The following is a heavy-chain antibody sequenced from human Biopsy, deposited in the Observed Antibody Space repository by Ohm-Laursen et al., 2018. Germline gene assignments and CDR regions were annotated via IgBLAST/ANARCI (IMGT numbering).Heavy chain of an antibody. D-gene: IGHD6-13*01. CDR1: GGSISGSS. V-gene: IGHV4-59*08. CDR2: ISYSRDT. Sequence: GTLSLTCTVSGGSISGSSWSWIRQAPGKGLEWIGYISYSRDTNYNPSLKSRITISVDTSKNQFSLKLTSVTAADTAVYYCAKHGSSWTGDDAFHIWGQGTMVTVSS. J-gene: IGHJ3*02. CDR3: AKHGSSWTGDDAFHI.